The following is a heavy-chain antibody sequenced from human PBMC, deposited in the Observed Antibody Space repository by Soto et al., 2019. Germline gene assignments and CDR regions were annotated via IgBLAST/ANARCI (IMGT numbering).Heavy chain of an antibody. CDR3: ARGVVVVAAHFDY. CDR2: IDPSDSQT. V-gene: IGHV5-10-1*01. Sequence: GESLKISCKGSGYSFAGYWITWVRQKPGKGLEWMGRIDPSDSQTYYSPSFRGHVTISVTKSITTVFLQWSSLRAADTAVYYCARGVVVVAAHFDYWGQGTLVTVSS. J-gene: IGHJ4*02. D-gene: IGHD2-15*01. CDR1: GYSFAGYW.